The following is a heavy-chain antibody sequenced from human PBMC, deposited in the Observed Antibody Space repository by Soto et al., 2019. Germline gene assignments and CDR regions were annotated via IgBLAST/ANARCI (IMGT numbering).Heavy chain of an antibody. CDR3: ARGGGTAAADWRYYFFYLDV. V-gene: IGHV3-20*01. Sequence: GGSLRLSCAAAGFTIDDYGMSWVRQVPGKGLEWVSGINWNGGTTGYADSVKGRFTISRDNAKNSLYLQMNSLREEDTALYHCARGGGTAAADWRYYFFYLDVWGKGTTVTVSS. CDR1: GFTIDDYG. CDR2: INWNGGTT. D-gene: IGHD6-13*01. J-gene: IGHJ6*03.